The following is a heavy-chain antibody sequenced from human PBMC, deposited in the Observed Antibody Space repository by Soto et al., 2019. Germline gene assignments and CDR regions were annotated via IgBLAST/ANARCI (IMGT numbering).Heavy chain of an antibody. Sequence: EVQLLESGGGLVQPGGSLRLSCAASGFSFGSYAMTWVRQAPGKGLEWVSSIGGYGHTTHYAEFVQGRFIISRDDSKKPMDLQMNSLRVEDTAVYYCVKGGPTVIYFDHWGQGNLVSVSS. CDR2: IGGYGHTT. V-gene: IGHV3-23*01. D-gene: IGHD4-17*01. J-gene: IGHJ4*02. CDR1: GFSFGSYA. CDR3: VKGGPTVIYFDH.